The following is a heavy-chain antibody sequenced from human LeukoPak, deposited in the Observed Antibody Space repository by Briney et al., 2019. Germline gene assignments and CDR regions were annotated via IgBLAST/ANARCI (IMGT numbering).Heavy chain of an antibody. CDR1: GYTFTRYD. CDR3: ARRSGYSSSWKFDP. D-gene: IGHD6-13*01. J-gene: IGHJ5*02. CDR2: MNPNSGNT. V-gene: IGHV1-8*01. Sequence: ASVKVSCKASGYTFTRYDINRVRQATGQGLEWKGWMNPNSGNTGYAQKFQGRVTMTRNTSISTAYMELSSLRSEDTAVYYCARRSGYSSSWKFDPWGQGTLVSVSS.